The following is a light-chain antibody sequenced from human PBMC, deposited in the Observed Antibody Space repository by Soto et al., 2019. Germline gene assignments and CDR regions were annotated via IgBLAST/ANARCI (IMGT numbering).Light chain of an antibody. CDR2: EDR. CDR1: SSDVKSYNL. J-gene: IGLJ1*01. CDR3: CSYAGSSTFDV. V-gene: IGLV2-23*02. Sequence: QSALTQPASVSGSPGQSITISCTGTSSDVKSYNLVSWHQQHPGKAPKIMIYEDRERPSGVSNRFTVSKSGITASLTIFVLQAEDEADYYCCSYAGSSTFDVFGTGT.